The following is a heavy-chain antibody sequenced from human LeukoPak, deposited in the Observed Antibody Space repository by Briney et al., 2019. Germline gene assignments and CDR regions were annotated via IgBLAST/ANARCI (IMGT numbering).Heavy chain of an antibody. J-gene: IGHJ4*02. CDR2: INSDGSST. D-gene: IGHD3-22*01. CDR1: GFTFSSYW. CDR3: ARGGDMYYYDSSGYPPDY. V-gene: IGHV3-74*01. Sequence: GGSLRLSCAASGFTFSSYWMHWVRQAPGKGLVWVSRINSDGSSTSYADSAKGRFTISRDNAKNTLYLQMNSLRAEDTAVYYCARGGDMYYYDSSGYPPDYWGQGTLVTVSS.